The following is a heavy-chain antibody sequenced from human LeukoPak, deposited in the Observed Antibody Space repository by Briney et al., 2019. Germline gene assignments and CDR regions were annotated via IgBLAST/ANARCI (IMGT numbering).Heavy chain of an antibody. D-gene: IGHD3-10*01. CDR3: AKILGESPRWFDP. V-gene: IGHV3-74*01. CDR2: MNSDGSST. Sequence: GGSLRLSCAASGLTLSRYWMHWVRQAPGKGLVSVAHMNSDGSSTNYADSVKGRFTISRDNAKNMLYLQMNSLRADDTAVYYCAKILGESPRWFDPWGQGTLVTVSS. CDR1: GLTLSRYW. J-gene: IGHJ5*02.